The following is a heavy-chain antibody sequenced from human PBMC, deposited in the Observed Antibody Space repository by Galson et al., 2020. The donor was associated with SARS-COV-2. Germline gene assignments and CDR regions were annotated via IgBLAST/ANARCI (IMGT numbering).Heavy chain of an antibody. J-gene: IGHJ6*02. CDR1: GFTFSSYA. V-gene: IGHV3-30-3*01. CDR3: ASSNTAMVIYYYYGMDV. CDR2: ISYDGSNK. D-gene: IGHD5-18*01. Sequence: GGSLRLSCAASGFTFSSYAMHWVRQAPGKGLEWVAVISYDGSNKYYADSVKGRFTISRDNSKNTLYLQMNSLRAEDTAVYYWASSNTAMVIYYYYGMDVWGQGTTVTVSS.